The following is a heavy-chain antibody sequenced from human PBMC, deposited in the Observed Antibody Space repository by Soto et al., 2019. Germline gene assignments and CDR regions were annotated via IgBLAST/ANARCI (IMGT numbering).Heavy chain of an antibody. CDR1: GGSISSYY. V-gene: IGHV4-59*08. CDR2: IYYSGST. CDR3: ASTGIAAAGYYYYYMDV. D-gene: IGHD6-13*01. J-gene: IGHJ6*03. Sequence: SETLSLTCTVSGGSISSYYWSWIRQPPGKGLEWIGYIYYSGSTNYNPSLKSRGTISVDTSKNQFSLKLSYVTAADTAGYYCASTGIAAAGYYYYYMDVWGKGTTVTVSS.